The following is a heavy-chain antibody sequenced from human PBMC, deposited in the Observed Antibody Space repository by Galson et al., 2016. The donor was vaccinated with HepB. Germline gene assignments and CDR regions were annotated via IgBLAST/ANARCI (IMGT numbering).Heavy chain of an antibody. CDR1: GFTFRSFG. J-gene: IGHJ4*02. V-gene: IGHV3-30*18. Sequence: SLRLSCAASGFTFRSFGMHWVRQAPGKGLEWVTFISYDGTDEYYADSVKGRFAIARDNSKNTLYLQMNSLTPDDTGVYYCAKVPWECSGLGAPFDCGGQGTLVTVSS. CDR2: ISYDGTDE. D-gene: IGHD2-15*01. CDR3: AKVPWECSGLGAPFDC.